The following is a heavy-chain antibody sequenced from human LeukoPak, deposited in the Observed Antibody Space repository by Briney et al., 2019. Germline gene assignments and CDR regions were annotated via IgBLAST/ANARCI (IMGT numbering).Heavy chain of an antibody. CDR2: IGRNSGYI. Sequence: GGSLRLSCAASGFTFDDYAMHWVRQVPGKGLEWVSGIGRNSGYIAYVDSVKGRFTISRDNAENSLYLQMNSLRAEDTAVYYCARVGYDILTGSHDAFDIWGQGTMVTVSS. D-gene: IGHD3-9*01. CDR3: ARVGYDILTGSHDAFDI. V-gene: IGHV3-9*01. J-gene: IGHJ3*02. CDR1: GFTFDDYA.